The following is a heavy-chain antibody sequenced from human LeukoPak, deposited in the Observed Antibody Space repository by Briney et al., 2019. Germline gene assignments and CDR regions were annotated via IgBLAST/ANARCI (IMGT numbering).Heavy chain of an antibody. CDR1: GYTFTSYG. V-gene: IGHV1-18*01. Sequence: ASVKVSCKASGYTFTSYGISWVRQAPGQGLEWMGWISAYNGNTNYAQKLQGRVTMTTDTSTSTAYMELRSLRSDDTAVHYCARDCPSYYDFWSGYYSGYFDYWGQGTLVTVSS. CDR3: ARDCPSYYDFWSGYYSGYFDY. J-gene: IGHJ4*02. D-gene: IGHD3-3*01. CDR2: ISAYNGNT.